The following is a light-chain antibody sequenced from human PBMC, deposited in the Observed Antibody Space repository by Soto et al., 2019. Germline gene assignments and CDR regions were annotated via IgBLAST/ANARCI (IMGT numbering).Light chain of an antibody. Sequence: DIHMTQSPSSVSASVVDRVTITCLASQSISSYLNWYQQKPGKAPKLLIYAASTLQRGVPSRFSGSGSGTDFTLTISCLQSDDFATYYCQHYNSYSEAFGQGTKVDI. CDR2: AAS. CDR3: QHYNSYSEA. V-gene: IGKV1-39*01. CDR1: QSISSY. J-gene: IGKJ1*01.